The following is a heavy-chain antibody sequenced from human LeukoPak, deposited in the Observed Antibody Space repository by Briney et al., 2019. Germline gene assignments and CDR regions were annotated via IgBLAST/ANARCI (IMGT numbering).Heavy chain of an antibody. V-gene: IGHV3-23*01. CDR3: ARDKRAPVSGWSLEQDY. CDR1: GFTFSNYA. Sequence: PGGSLRLSCATSGFTFSNYAMSWVRQAPGKGLEWVSGISGSGGRTYYADSVKGRFTISRDNSKNTLYLQMNSLRAEDTAVYYCARDKRAPVSGWSLEQDYWGQGTLVTVSS. CDR2: ISGSGGRT. J-gene: IGHJ4*02. D-gene: IGHD6-19*01.